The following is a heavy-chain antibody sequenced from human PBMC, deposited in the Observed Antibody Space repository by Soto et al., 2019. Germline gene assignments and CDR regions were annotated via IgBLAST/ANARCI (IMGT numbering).Heavy chain of an antibody. CDR2: INAGNGNT. CDR3: ARSAGPVNSGSYYVKDY. Sequence: ASVKVSCKASGYTFTSYAMHWVRQAPGQRLEWMGWINAGNGNTKYSQKFQGRVTITRDTSASTAYMELSSLRSEDTAVYYCARSAGPVNSGSYYVKDYWGQGTLVTVSS. D-gene: IGHD1-26*01. V-gene: IGHV1-3*01. J-gene: IGHJ4*02. CDR1: GYTFTSYA.